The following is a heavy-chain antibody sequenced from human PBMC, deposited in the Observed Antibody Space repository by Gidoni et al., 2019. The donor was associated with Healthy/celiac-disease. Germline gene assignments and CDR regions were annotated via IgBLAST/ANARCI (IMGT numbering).Heavy chain of an antibody. V-gene: IGHV3-23*01. D-gene: IGHD1-26*01. CDR2: ISGGGAGR. CDR3: AKASGSYYNSVFGY. Sequence: EVQLLESGGGLVQPGGSLRLSCAASGFTFSSYAMTWVRPAPGKGLEWVSTISGGGAGRYYADSVKGRFTISRDNSKNTLYLQMNSLRAEDTAVYYCAKASGSYYNSVFGYWGQGTLVSVAS. J-gene: IGHJ4*02. CDR1: GFTFSSYA.